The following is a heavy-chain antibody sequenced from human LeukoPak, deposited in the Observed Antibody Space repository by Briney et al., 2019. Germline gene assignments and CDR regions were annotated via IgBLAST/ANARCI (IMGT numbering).Heavy chain of an antibody. CDR1: GGSISSSNW. J-gene: IGHJ6*04. D-gene: IGHD3-9*01. CDR3: ARDRYDILTGWALYGMDV. Sequence: SGTLSLTCAVSGGSISSSNWGRGVRQPPGKGLEWIGEIYHSGSTNYNPSLKSRVTISVDKSKNQFSLKLSSVTAADTAVYYCARDRYDILTGWALYGMDVWGKGTTVTVSS. CDR2: IYHSGST. V-gene: IGHV4-4*02.